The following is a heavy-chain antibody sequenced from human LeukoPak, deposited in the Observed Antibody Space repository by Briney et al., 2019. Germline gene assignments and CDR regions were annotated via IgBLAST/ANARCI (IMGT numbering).Heavy chain of an antibody. CDR1: GYRFTNYW. Sequence: GESLKISCKGSGYRFTNYWIGWVRQMPGKGLEWLGIIYPGDSDTTYSPSFQGQVTISADKSISTAYLQWSSLKAPDTAMFYCAKVSRYLAFDVWGQGTMVTVS. J-gene: IGHJ3*01. V-gene: IGHV5-51*01. D-gene: IGHD1-14*01. CDR3: AKVSRYLAFDV. CDR2: IYPGDSDT.